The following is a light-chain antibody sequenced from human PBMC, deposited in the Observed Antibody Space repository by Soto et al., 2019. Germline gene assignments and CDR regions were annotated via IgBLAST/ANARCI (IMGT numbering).Light chain of an antibody. V-gene: IGKV1-39*01. J-gene: IGKJ2*01. Sequence: DLPMTQSPSSLSASVGDRVTIACRASRSISTFLNWYQFKAGKAPKLLVSAASTLQSGVPSRFSGSGSGTDCTLTINSLQPEDFATYYCQQSYTAMYTFGQGTELEI. CDR3: QQSYTAMYT. CDR2: AAS. CDR1: RSISTF.